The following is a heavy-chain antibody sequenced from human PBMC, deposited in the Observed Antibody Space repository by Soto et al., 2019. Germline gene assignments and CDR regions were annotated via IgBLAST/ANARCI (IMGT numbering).Heavy chain of an antibody. CDR1: RDSISSGYY. CDR2: IYTSGST. V-gene: IGHV4-4*07. Sequence: SETLSLTCAVSRDSISSGYYWSWIRQPAGKGLEWIGRIYTSGSTNYNPSLKSRVTMSVDTSKNQFSLKLSSVTAADTAVYYCARETSSSWYVDYYGMDVWGQGTTVTVSS. D-gene: IGHD6-13*01. J-gene: IGHJ6*02. CDR3: ARETSSSWYVDYYGMDV.